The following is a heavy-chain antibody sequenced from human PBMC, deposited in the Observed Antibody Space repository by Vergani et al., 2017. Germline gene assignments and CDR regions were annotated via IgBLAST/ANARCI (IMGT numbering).Heavy chain of an antibody. V-gene: IGHV4-39*07. D-gene: IGHD2-2*01. CDR2: IYYSGST. J-gene: IGHJ5*02. CDR3: ARDRLYCSSTSCYGHWFDP. Sequence: QLQLQESGPGLVKPSETLSLTCTVSGGSISSSSYYWGWIRQPPGKGLEWIGSIYYSGSTYYNPSLKSRVTISVDTSKNQFSLKLSSVTAADTAVYYCARDRLYCSSTSCYGHWFDPWGQGTLVTVSS. CDR1: GGSISSSSYY.